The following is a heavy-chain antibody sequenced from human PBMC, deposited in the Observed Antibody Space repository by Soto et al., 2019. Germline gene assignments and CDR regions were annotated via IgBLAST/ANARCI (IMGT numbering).Heavy chain of an antibody. CDR1: GFSLTTSGVG. Sequence: QITLKESGPPLVKPTQTLTLTCTFSGFSLTTSGVGVGWIRQPPGKALEWLALIYWDDDKRYSPSLKSRLTTTKDTYRHLVVLTIPNMAPAHTATSFCAHRTTTVTWWFDPLGQGTLVTVSS. D-gene: IGHD4-17*01. J-gene: IGHJ5*02. CDR2: IYWDDDK. V-gene: IGHV2-5*02. CDR3: AHRTTTVTWWFDP.